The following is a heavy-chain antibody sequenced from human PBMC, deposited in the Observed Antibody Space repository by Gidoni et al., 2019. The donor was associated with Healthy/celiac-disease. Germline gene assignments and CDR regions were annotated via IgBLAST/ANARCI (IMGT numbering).Heavy chain of an antibody. CDR3: TRCGGYCSGGIDY. CDR1: GFTFGDYA. J-gene: IGHJ4*02. CDR2: IRSKAYGGTT. D-gene: IGHD2-15*01. V-gene: IGHV3-49*05. Sequence: ELQLVESGGGLVKPGRSLRLSCTASGFTFGDYAMSWFRQAPGKGLEWVGFIRSKAYGGTTEYAASVKGRFTISRDDSKSIAYLQMNSLKTEDTAVYYCTRCGGYCSGGIDYWGQGTLVTVSS.